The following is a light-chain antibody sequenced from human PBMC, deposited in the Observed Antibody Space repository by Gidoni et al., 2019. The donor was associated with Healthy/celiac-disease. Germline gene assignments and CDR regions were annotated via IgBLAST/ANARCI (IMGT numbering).Light chain of an antibody. CDR1: QSVHSSY. Sequence: EIVLPQSPGTMSLSPGERDTLSCSASQSVHSSYLAWYQQKPGQAPRLLICGASSMATGIPARFSGSGSGTDFTLTISRLEPEDFAVYYCQQYGSSPPTFGQGTKVEIK. V-gene: IGKV3-20*01. CDR2: GAS. CDR3: QQYGSSPPT. J-gene: IGKJ1*01.